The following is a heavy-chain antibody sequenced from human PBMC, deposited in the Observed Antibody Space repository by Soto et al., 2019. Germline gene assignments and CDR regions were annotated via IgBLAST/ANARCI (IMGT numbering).Heavy chain of an antibody. D-gene: IGHD2-21*02. Sequence: ASVKVSCKTSGYTFTSYGISWVRQAPGQGLEWMGWISPYNGNTNHEQKFQGRLTMTTDTSTSTAYMELRSLRSDDTAVYYCARGIKVTVRPYYSDYCGQGTLVTVYS. CDR1: GYTFTSYG. CDR3: ARGIKVTVRPYYSDY. J-gene: IGHJ4*02. V-gene: IGHV1-18*04. CDR2: ISPYNGNT.